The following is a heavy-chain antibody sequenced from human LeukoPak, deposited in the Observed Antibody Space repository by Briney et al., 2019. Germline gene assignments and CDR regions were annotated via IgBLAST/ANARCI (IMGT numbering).Heavy chain of an antibody. CDR1: GGSFSGYY. D-gene: IGHD6-13*01. CDR3: ARALGYSSSWYFFDY. V-gene: IGHV4-34*01. J-gene: IGHJ4*02. Sequence: SETLSLTCAVYGGSFSGYYWSWIRQPPGKGLEWIGEINHSGSTNYNPSLKSRVTISVDTSKNQFSLKLSSVTAADTAVYYCARALGYSSSWYFFDYWGQGTLVTVSS. CDR2: INHSGST.